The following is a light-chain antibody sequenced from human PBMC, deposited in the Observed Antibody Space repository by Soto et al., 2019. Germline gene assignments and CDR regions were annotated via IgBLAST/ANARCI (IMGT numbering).Light chain of an antibody. CDR3: SSYTSNSTVL. CDR1: SNDVGSYNY. Sequence: QSALTQPASVSGSPGQSITISCTGTSNDVGSYNYVSWYRQHPDKAPKLIIYEVSDRPSGVSNRFSGSKSGNTASLTISGLQAEDEADYYCSSYTSNSTVLFAGGTKVTVL. CDR2: EVS. J-gene: IGLJ2*01. V-gene: IGLV2-14*01.